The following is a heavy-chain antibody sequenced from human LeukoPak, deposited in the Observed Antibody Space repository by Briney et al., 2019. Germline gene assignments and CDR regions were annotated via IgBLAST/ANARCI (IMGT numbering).Heavy chain of an antibody. V-gene: IGHV1-69*13. D-gene: IGHD3-3*01. CDR3: AREGSELFGVVEVPNWFDP. CDR2: IIPIFGTA. CDR1: GGTFSSYA. J-gene: IGHJ5*02. Sequence: SVTVSCKASGGTFSSYAISWVRQAPGQGLEWMGGIIPIFGTANYAQKFQGRVTITADESTSTAYMELSSLRSEDPAVYYCAREGSELFGVVEVPNWFDPWGQGTLVTVSA.